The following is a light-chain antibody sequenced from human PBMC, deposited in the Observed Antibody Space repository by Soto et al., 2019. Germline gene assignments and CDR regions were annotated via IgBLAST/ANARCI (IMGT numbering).Light chain of an antibody. V-gene: IGKV3-20*01. CDR2: DAS. Sequence: EIVLTQSPGTLSLSPRERATLSCRASQNVARNYLAWYQQRPGQAPRLLIYDASTRATGIPDRFSGSGSGTDFTLTISRLEHEDFAVYFCQQYARSPLALGGGTKVDIK. CDR1: QNVARNY. J-gene: IGKJ4*01. CDR3: QQYARSPLA.